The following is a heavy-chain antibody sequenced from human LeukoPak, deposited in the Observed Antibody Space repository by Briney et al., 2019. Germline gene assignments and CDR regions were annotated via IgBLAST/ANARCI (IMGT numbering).Heavy chain of an antibody. Sequence: SETLSLTCTVSGGSISSYYWSWIRQPPGKGLEWIGYIYYSGSTNYNPSLKSRVTISVDTSKNQFSLKLSSVTAADTAVYYCARDPQLKAFDIWGQGTMVTVPS. CDR3: ARDPQLKAFDI. J-gene: IGHJ3*02. V-gene: IGHV4-59*01. CDR1: GGSISSYY. CDR2: IYYSGST.